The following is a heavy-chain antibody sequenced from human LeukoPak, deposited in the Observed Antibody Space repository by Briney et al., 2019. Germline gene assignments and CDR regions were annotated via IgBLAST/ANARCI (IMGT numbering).Heavy chain of an antibody. CDR2: IIPIFGTA. J-gene: IGHJ3*02. CDR1: GGTFSSYA. D-gene: IGHD3-3*01. Sequence: GASVKVSCKASGGTFSSYAISWVRQAPGQGLEWMGGIIPIFGTANYAQKFQGRVTITVDESTSTAYMELSSLRSEDTAVYYCARDRTVYDFWSGLDAFDIWGQGTMVTVSS. V-gene: IGHV1-69*13. CDR3: ARDRTVYDFWSGLDAFDI.